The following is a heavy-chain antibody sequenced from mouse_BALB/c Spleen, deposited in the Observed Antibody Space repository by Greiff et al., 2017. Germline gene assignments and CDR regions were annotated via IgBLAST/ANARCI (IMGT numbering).Heavy chain of an antibody. CDR1: GFTFTDYY. Sequence: EVMLVESGGGLVQPGGSLRLSCATSGFTFTDYYMSWVRQPPGKALEWLGFIRNKANGYTTEYSASVKGRFTISRDNSQSILYLQMNTLRAEDSATYYCARDGYDDYAMDYWGQGTSVTVSS. D-gene: IGHD2-2*01. CDR2: IRNKANGYTT. J-gene: IGHJ4*01. CDR3: ARDGYDDYAMDY. V-gene: IGHV7-3*02.